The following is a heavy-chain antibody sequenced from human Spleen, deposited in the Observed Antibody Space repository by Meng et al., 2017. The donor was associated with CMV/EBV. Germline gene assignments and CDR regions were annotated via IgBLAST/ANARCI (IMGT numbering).Heavy chain of an antibody. Sequence: GGSLRLSCVGSRFPLKRFTMNWVRQGPGKGLEWVSRIDSTGSSTAYADSVKGRFSVSRDNAKNTLYLQMNSLGAEDTAVYYCARGRSSSFVWGQGTLVTVSS. CDR2: IDSTGSST. CDR1: RFPLKRFT. D-gene: IGHD6-6*01. J-gene: IGHJ4*02. V-gene: IGHV3-74*01. CDR3: ARGRSSSFV.